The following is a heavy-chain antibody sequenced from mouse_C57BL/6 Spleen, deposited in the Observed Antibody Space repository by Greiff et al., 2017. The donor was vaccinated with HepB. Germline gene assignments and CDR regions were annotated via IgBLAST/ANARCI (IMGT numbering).Heavy chain of an antibody. CDR3: AREGADGGYFDV. V-gene: IGHV1-81*01. CDR2: IYPRSGNT. J-gene: IGHJ1*03. CDR1: GYTFTSYG. Sequence: QVQLKESGAELARPGASVKLSCKASGYTFTSYGISWVKQRTGQGLEWIGEIYPRSGNTYYNEKFKGKATLTADKSSSTAYMELRSLTSEDSAVYFCAREGADGGYFDVWGTGTTVTVSS. D-gene: IGHD3-3*01.